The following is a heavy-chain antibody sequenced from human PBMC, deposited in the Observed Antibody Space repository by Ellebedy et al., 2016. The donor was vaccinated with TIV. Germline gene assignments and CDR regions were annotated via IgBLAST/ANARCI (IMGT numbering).Heavy chain of an antibody. V-gene: IGHV5-51*01. D-gene: IGHD6-25*01. CDR3: SRLDGVAAAPPGNF. CDR1: GYIFTNYW. CDR2: IYPGDSDT. Sequence: GEPLKISCKASGYIFTNYWIGWVRQMPGKGLEWMGIIYPGDSDTKYTSSFQGQVTISADKSITTAYLQWGSLKASDTAIYYCSRLDGVAAAPPGNFWGQGTLVTVSS. J-gene: IGHJ4*02.